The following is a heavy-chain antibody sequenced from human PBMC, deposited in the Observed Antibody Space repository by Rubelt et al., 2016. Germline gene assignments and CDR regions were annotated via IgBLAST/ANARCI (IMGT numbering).Heavy chain of an antibody. V-gene: IGHV4-59*01. J-gene: IGHJ4*02. Sequence: QVQRQESGPGLVKPSETLSLTCTVSGGSISSYYWSWIRQPPGKGLEWIGDYYYSGSTNYNPPLRMQVTISVATAMNQFSLNLSSVTAADTAVYYCARVGGIEYSSPRVFDYWGQGTLVTVSS. CDR2: YYYSGST. CDR1: GGSISSYY. CDR3: ARVGGIEYSSPRVFDY. D-gene: IGHD6-6*01.